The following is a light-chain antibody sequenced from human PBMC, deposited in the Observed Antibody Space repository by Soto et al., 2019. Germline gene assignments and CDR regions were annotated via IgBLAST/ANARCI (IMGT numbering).Light chain of an antibody. CDR2: GNS. CDR1: SSKIGAGHD. CDR3: QSYDSSLSGVV. Sequence: QSVLTQPPSVSGAPGQRVTISCTGSSSKIGAGHDVHWYRQLPGTAPKLLIYGNSNRPSGVPDRFSGSKSGTSASLAITGLQAKDEADYYCQSYDSSLSGVVFGGGTKVTVL. J-gene: IGLJ2*01. V-gene: IGLV1-40*01.